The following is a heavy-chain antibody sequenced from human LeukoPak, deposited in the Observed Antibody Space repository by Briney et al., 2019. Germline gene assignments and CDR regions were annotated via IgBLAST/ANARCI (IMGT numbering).Heavy chain of an antibody. V-gene: IGHV3-7*03. D-gene: IGHD1-14*01. CDR1: GFTFSSFW. CDR2: IKQDGSEK. Sequence: GGSLRLSCAPSGFTFSSFWMSWVRQAPGKGLECVANIKQDGSEKYYVDSVKGRFSISRDNAKNSMYLQMNSLRAEDTAVYYCARESPYNGGSAEYFQHWGQGTLVTVSS. CDR3: ARESPYNGGSAEYFQH. J-gene: IGHJ1*01.